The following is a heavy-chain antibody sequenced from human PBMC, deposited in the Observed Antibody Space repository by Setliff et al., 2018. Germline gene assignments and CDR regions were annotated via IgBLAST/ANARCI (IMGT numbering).Heavy chain of an antibody. J-gene: IGHJ6*02. Sequence: SVKVSCKASGGTFSSYTISWVRQAPGQGLEWMGRIIPILGTANYAQKSQGRVTITTDESTSTAYMELSSLRSEDTAVYYCARDFGSGSYFNYYYYGMDVWGQGTTVTVSS. D-gene: IGHD3-10*01. V-gene: IGHV1-69*16. CDR1: GGTFSSYT. CDR3: ARDFGSGSYFNYYYYGMDV. CDR2: IIPILGTA.